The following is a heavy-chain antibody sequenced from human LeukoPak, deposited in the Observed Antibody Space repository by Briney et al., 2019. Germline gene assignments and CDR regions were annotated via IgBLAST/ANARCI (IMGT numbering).Heavy chain of an antibody. Sequence: SETLSLTCAVYGGSFSGYYWSWIRQPPGKGLEWIGEINHSGSTNYNPSLKSRVTISVDTSKTQFSLKLSSVTAADTAVYYCARRRRRGYYYDSSGYYRDAFDIWGQGTMVTVSS. CDR2: INHSGST. D-gene: IGHD3-22*01. CDR3: ARRRRRGYYYDSSGYYRDAFDI. J-gene: IGHJ3*02. CDR1: GGSFSGYY. V-gene: IGHV4-34*01.